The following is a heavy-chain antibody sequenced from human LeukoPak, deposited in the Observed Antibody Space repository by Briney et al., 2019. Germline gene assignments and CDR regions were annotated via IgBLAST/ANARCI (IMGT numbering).Heavy chain of an antibody. CDR2: IYYSGST. V-gene: IGHV4-59*12. Sequence: SETLSLTCTVSGGSISSYYWSWIRQPPGKGLEWIGYIYYSGSTNCKPSLKSRVTISVDTSKNQFSLKLSSVTAADTAVYYCARAPSYGTFDIWGQGTMVTVPS. CDR3: ARAPSYGTFDI. CDR1: GGSISSYY. J-gene: IGHJ3*02. D-gene: IGHD3-16*01.